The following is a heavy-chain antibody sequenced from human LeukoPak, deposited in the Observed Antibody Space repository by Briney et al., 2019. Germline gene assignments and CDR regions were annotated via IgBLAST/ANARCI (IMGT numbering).Heavy chain of an antibody. CDR3: ARLRPYSSSWYIDEHFDY. J-gene: IGHJ4*02. CDR1: GGSFSGYY. CDR2: INHSGST. Sequence: SETLSPTCAVYGGSFSGYYWSWIRQPPGKGLEWIGEINHSGSTNYNPSLKSRVTISVDTSKNQFSLKLSSVTAADTAVYYCARLRPYSSSWYIDEHFDYWGQGTLVTVSS. V-gene: IGHV4-34*01. D-gene: IGHD6-13*01.